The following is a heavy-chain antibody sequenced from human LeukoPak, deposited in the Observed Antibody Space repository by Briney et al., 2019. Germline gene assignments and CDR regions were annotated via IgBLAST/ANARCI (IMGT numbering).Heavy chain of an antibody. V-gene: IGHV3-11*01. CDR2: ISGSAGTT. J-gene: IGHJ4*02. CDR3: AREGSSSWLVNS. Sequence: GGSLRLSCAASGFTFSDFHMSWIRQAPGKGLDWVSYISGSAGTTYYAASVKGRFTSSRDNAKNSLYLQMNSLRAEDTAVYYCAREGSSSWLVNSWGQGTLVTVSS. D-gene: IGHD6-13*01. CDR1: GFTFSDFH.